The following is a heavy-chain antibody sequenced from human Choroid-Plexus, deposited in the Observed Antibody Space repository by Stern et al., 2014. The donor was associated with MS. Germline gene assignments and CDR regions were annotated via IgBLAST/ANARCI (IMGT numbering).Heavy chain of an antibody. D-gene: IGHD2/OR15-2a*01. CDR1: GFTFGSCA. CDR3: AKDRQYLTYFFDH. Sequence: QLVQSGGGVVQPGRPLRLSCVASGFTFGSCAMHWVRQAPGKGLEWGAGGSYDGSNKYYADSVKGRFPISRDNSQNTLYMQMSSLRPEDTAVYYCAKDRQYLTYFFDHWGQGSLVTVSS. J-gene: IGHJ5*02. CDR2: GSYDGSNK. V-gene: IGHV3-30*18.